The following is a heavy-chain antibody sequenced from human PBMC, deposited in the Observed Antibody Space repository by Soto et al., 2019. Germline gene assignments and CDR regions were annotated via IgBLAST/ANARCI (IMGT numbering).Heavy chain of an antibody. CDR1: GFTVSSNY. CDR3: GRENSYPYFDY. CDR2: IYSSGST. V-gene: IGHV3-53*01. J-gene: IGHJ4*02. D-gene: IGHD5-18*01. Sequence: GGSLRLSCAASGFTVSSNYMSWVRQAPGKGLQWVSVIYSSGSTYYADSVKGRFTISRDNSKNTLYLQMNSLRVEDTAVYYCGRENSYPYFDYWGQGTQVTVSS.